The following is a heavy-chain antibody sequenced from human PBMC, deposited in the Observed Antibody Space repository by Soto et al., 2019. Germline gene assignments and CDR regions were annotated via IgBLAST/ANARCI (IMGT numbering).Heavy chain of an antibody. CDR3: ARHGEGGIQLWFRPKDDDYYYYMDV. D-gene: IGHD5-18*01. CDR1: GGSISSSSYY. CDR2: IYYSGST. Sequence: QLQLQESGPGLVKPSETLSLTCTVSGGSISSSSYYWGWIRQPPGKGLEWIGSIYYSGSTYYNPSLKSRVTISVDTSKNQFSLKLSSVTAADTAVYYCARHGEGGIQLWFRPKDDDYYYYMDVWGKGTTVTVSS. V-gene: IGHV4-39*01. J-gene: IGHJ6*03.